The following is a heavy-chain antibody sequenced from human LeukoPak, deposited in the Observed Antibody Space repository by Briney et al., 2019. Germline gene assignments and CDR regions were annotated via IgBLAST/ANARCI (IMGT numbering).Heavy chain of an antibody. CDR2: ISGYNGNT. V-gene: IGHV1-18*01. D-gene: IGHD7-27*01. J-gene: IGHJ3*02. CDR1: GYTFTTYG. CDR3: ARGGDGHRWGRRFDAFDI. Sequence: GASVKVSCKTSGYTFTTYGISWVRQAPGQGLECMGWISGYNGNTNYAQKLQGRVTMTTDTSTSTAYMELRSLRSDDTAVYYCARGGDGHRWGRRFDAFDIWGQGTMVTVSS.